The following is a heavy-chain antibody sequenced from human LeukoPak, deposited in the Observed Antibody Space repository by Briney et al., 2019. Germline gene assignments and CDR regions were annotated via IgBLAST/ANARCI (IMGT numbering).Heavy chain of an antibody. D-gene: IGHD2-8*01. V-gene: IGHV4-38-2*02. CDR3: ARDALILDY. CDR2: MYHSGST. CDR1: GYSISSGYY. J-gene: IGHJ4*02. Sequence: SETLSLTCAVSGYSISSGYYWGWIRQPPGKGLEWIGSMYHSGSTYYNPSLESRVTMSVDTSKYQFSLKLSSVTAADTAVYYCARDALILDYWGQGTLVTVSS.